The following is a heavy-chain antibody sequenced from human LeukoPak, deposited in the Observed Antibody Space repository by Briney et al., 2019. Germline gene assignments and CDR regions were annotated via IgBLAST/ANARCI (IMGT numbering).Heavy chain of an antibody. J-gene: IGHJ6*02. CDR2: IYYSGST. D-gene: IGHD2-2*01. Sequence: SETLSLTCTVSGGSISSYYWSWIRQPPGKGLEWIGYIYYSGSTNYNPSLKSRVTISVDTSKNQFSLKLSSVTAAATAVYYCARDRVVPHNNANYYYYYGMDVWGQGTTVTVSS. CDR3: ARDRVVPHNNANYYYYYGMDV. V-gene: IGHV4-59*01. CDR1: GGSISSYY.